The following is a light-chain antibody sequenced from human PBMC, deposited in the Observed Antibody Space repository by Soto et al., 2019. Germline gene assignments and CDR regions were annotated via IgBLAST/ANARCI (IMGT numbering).Light chain of an antibody. V-gene: IGLV2-14*03. Sequence: QSALTQPASVSGSPGQSITLSCTGTSSDVGAYNYVSWYQQHPGKAPKLMIYDVSNRPSGVSNRFSGSKSGNTASLTISGLQGEDEADYYCSSYRSSETLVFGTGTMVTVL. CDR2: DVS. CDR3: SSYRSSETLV. CDR1: SSDVGAYNY. J-gene: IGLJ1*01.